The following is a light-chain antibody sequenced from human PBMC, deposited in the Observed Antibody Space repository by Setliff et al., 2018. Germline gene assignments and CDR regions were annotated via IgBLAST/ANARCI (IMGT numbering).Light chain of an antibody. Sequence: QSALTQPASVSGPPGQSITISCTGTNTDVGGYNYVSWYQQHPGKAPKLIIYDVTHRPSGVSNRFSGSKSGNTASLTISGLQAEDEADYYCSSYTSGNTLVFGGGTKVTVL. CDR1: NTDVGGYNY. V-gene: IGLV2-14*03. J-gene: IGLJ3*02. CDR2: DVT. CDR3: SSYTSGNTLV.